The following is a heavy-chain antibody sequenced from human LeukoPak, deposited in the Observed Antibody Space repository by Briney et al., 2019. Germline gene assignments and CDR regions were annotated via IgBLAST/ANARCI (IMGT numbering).Heavy chain of an antibody. Sequence: GGSLRLSCAASGFTFSSYAMTWVRQAPGKGLEWVSAISASGGSTYYADSVKGRFTISRDSSKNSLYLQMNSLRAEDTAIYYCAKHTTTWTDFDSWGQGTLVTVSS. CDR1: GFTFSSYA. J-gene: IGHJ4*02. D-gene: IGHD3/OR15-3a*01. CDR3: AKHTTTWTDFDS. V-gene: IGHV3-23*01. CDR2: ISASGGST.